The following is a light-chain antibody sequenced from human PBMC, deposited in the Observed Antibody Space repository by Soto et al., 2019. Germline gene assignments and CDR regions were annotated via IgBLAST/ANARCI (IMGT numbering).Light chain of an antibody. Sequence: EIVLTQSPGTLSLSPGERATLSCRASQSVTSSYLAWYQQKPGQAPRLVMYGASIRTSGIPDRFSGSGSGTDFTLTISRLEPEDFAVYYCQHYNNWPPMYSFGQGTKLEIK. CDR3: QHYNNWPPMYS. V-gene: IGKV3-20*01. CDR2: GAS. CDR1: QSVTSSY. J-gene: IGKJ2*01.